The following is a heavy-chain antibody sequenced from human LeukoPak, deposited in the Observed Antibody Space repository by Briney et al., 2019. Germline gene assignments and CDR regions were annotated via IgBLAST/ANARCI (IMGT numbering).Heavy chain of an antibody. CDR3: ARESNYYYYMDV. V-gene: IGHV4-59*01. CDR2: IHYTGST. CDR1: GGSINSYY. J-gene: IGHJ6*03. Sequence: PSETLSLTCTVSGGSINSYYWSWIRQPPGKGLECIGYIHYTGSTNYNPSLKSRVTISVDTSKNQFSLKLSSVTAADTAVYYCARESNYYYYMDVWGKGTTVTISS.